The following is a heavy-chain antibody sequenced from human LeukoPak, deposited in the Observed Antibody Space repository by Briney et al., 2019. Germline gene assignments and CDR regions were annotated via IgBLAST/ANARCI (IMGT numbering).Heavy chain of an antibody. Sequence: ASVKVSCKASGYTFTSYDINWVRQATGQGLEWMGWMNPNSGNTGYAQKFQGRVTMTRDTSISTAYMELSRLRSDDTAVYYCARIVDTAMVLNAFDIWGQGTMVTVSS. CDR3: ARIVDTAMVLNAFDI. J-gene: IGHJ3*02. CDR2: MNPNSGNT. V-gene: IGHV1-8*01. D-gene: IGHD5-18*01. CDR1: GYTFTSYD.